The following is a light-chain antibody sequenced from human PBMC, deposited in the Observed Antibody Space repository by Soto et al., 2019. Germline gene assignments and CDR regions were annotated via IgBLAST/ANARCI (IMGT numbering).Light chain of an antibody. J-gene: IGLJ1*01. CDR2: DGS. CDR1: SSDVGGYNY. Sequence: QSALTHPASVSGSPGQSITISCTAPSSDVGGYNYVSWYQQHPGKAPKLMIYDGSNRPSGVSNRFSGSKSGNTASLTISGLQAEDEADYYCSSYTSSSTLPYVFGTGTKVTVL. CDR3: SSYTSSSTLPYV. V-gene: IGLV2-14*01.